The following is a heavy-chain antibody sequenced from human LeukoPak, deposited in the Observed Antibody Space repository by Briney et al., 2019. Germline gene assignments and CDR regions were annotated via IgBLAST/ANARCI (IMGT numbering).Heavy chain of an antibody. Sequence: SETLSLTCAVSDGSINSNYWWTWVRQSPGQGLEWIGEIYHTGSVNYNLSLESRVTISRDRSKNQFSLMLRSVTAADTAVYYCARAIVVPRTVHNWFDPWGQGTLVTVSS. V-gene: IGHV4-4*02. CDR3: ARAIVVPRTVHNWFDP. CDR1: DGSINSNYW. CDR2: IYHTGSV. J-gene: IGHJ5*02. D-gene: IGHD3-22*01.